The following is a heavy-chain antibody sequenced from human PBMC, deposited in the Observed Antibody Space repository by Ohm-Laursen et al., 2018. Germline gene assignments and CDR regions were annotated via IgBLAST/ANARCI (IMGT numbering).Heavy chain of an antibody. CDR1: GFTFSDYY. J-gene: IGHJ4*02. V-gene: IGHV3-69-1*01. Sequence: SLRLSCAAPGFTFSDYYMSWIRQAPGKGLEWVSTIGYTGNTYYIDSVRGRFAISRDNSQKTVYLQMNSLSADDTALYYCAKDASAISAYSFHDWGRGTLVIVSS. CDR3: AKDASAISAYSFHD. D-gene: IGHD5-12*01. CDR2: IGYTGNT.